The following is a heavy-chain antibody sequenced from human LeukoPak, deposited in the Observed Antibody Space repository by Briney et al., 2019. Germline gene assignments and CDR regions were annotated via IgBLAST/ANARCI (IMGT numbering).Heavy chain of an antibody. Sequence: GGSLRLSYVASGFTFSVSWMTWVRQAPGRGLEWVGNIDPDGNTKNYVDSVKGRFTFSRDNARSSLYLQMNNLRGEDTGVYYCARDPAYGALDYWGQGTLVTVSS. J-gene: IGHJ4*02. V-gene: IGHV3-7*01. CDR1: GFTFSVSW. CDR2: IDPDGNTK. D-gene: IGHD4-17*01. CDR3: ARDPAYGALDY.